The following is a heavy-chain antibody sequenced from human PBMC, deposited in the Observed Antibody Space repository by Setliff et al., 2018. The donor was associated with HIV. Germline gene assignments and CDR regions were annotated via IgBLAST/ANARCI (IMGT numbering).Heavy chain of an antibody. Sequence: SETLSLTCTVSGGSISSNYWSWMRQPPGKGLEWIGHIYYSGSTNYNPSLRSRVTISVDTSRNQFSLNLSSVTAADTAVYYCARFPLLHKNAFDIWGQGTMVTVSS. CDR2: IYYSGST. CDR1: GGSISSNY. D-gene: IGHD2-15*01. CDR3: ARFPLLHKNAFDI. V-gene: IGHV4-59*01. J-gene: IGHJ3*02.